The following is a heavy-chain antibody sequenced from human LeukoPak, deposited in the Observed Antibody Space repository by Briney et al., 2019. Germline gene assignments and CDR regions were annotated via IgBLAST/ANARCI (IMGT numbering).Heavy chain of an antibody. V-gene: IGHV1-2*02. D-gene: IGHD3-16*02. CDR2: INPNSGGT. J-gene: IGHJ4*02. Sequence: ASVKVSCKASGYTFTGYYMHWVRHAPGQGLEWMGWINPNSGGTNYAQKFHGRVTITRDTSISTAYMELRRLRSDDTAVYYCARVVDDYDYVWGSYRYGVSPGKYFDYWGQGTLVTVSS. CDR1: GYTFTGYY. CDR3: ARVVDDYDYVWGSYRYGVSPGKYFDY.